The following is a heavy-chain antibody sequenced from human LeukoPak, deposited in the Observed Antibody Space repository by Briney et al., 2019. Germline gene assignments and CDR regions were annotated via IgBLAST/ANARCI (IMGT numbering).Heavy chain of an antibody. CDR3: ARDRLRVVALINWFDP. D-gene: IGHD2-2*01. Sequence: SGTLSLTCAVSGGSISNITNSNWWSWIRQPPGKGLEWIGYIYYSGSTYYNPSLKSRVTISVDTSKNQFSLKLSSVTAADTAVYYCARDRLRVVALINWFDPWGQGTLVTVSS. J-gene: IGHJ5*02. CDR2: IYYSGST. V-gene: IGHV4-4*02. CDR1: GGSISNITNSNW.